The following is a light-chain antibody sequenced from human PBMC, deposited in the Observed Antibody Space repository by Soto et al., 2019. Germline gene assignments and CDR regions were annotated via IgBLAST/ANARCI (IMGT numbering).Light chain of an antibody. J-gene: IGKJ2*01. Sequence: EIVMTQSPVSLPVTPGEPASISCRSSQSLLHSNGYKYLDWYLQKPGQSPQLLIYLGSNRASGVSDRFNGSGSGTDFTLKIRRVGAEDVGVYYCMQALQTPYTFGPGTKLEIK. V-gene: IGKV2-28*01. CDR1: QSLLHSNGYKY. CDR2: LGS. CDR3: MQALQTPYT.